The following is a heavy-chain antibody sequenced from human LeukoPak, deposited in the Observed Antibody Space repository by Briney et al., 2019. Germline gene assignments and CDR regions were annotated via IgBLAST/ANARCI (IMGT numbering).Heavy chain of an antibody. D-gene: IGHD2-21*01. J-gene: IGHJ2*01. CDR2: IYTSGST. V-gene: IGHV4-39*07. Sequence: SETLSLTCTVSGGSISSSSYYWGWIRQPPGKGLEWIGRIYTSGSTNYNPSLKSRVTMSVDTSKNQFSLKLSSVTAADTAVYYCARGIAETYYWYFDLWGRGTLVTVSS. CDR3: ARGIAETYYWYFDL. CDR1: GGSISSSSYY.